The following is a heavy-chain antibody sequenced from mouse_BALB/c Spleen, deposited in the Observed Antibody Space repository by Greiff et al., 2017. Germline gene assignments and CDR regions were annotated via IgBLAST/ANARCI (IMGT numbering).Heavy chain of an antibody. J-gene: IGHJ1*01. V-gene: IGHV2-9*02. D-gene: IGHD1-1*01. Sequence: QVQLKESGPGLVAPSQTLSITCSVSGFSLTSYGVHWVRQPPGKGLEWLGVIWAGGSTNYNSALISRLSISKDNSKSQVFLKMNSLQTDDTAMYYCAREYGSSYGYFDVWGAGTTVTVSS. CDR1: GFSLTSYG. CDR3: AREYGSSYGYFDV. CDR2: IWAGGST.